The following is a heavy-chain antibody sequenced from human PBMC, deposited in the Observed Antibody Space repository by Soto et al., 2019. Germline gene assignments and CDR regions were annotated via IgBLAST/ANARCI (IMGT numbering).Heavy chain of an antibody. CDR3: ARGKVRIAARPSYMDV. V-gene: IGHV4-34*01. Sequence: SETLSLTCAFYGWSFSGYYWSLIRQPPGKGLEWIGEINHSGSTNYNPSLKSRVTISVDTPKNQFSLKLSSVTAADTAVYYCARGKVRIAARPSYMDVWGKGTTVTVSS. J-gene: IGHJ6*03. CDR2: INHSGST. CDR1: GWSFSGYY. D-gene: IGHD6-6*01.